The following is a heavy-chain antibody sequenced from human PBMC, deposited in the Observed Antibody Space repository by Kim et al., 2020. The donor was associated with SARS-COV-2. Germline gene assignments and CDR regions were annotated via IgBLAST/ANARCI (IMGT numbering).Heavy chain of an antibody. CDR2: IIPIFGTA. V-gene: IGHV1-69*13. D-gene: IGHD5-18*01. J-gene: IGHJ6*02. Sequence: SVKVSCKASGGTFSSYAISWVRQAPGQGLEWMGGIIPIFGTANYAQKFQGRVTITADESTSTAYMELSSLRSEDTAVYYCASTSWIQTTYYYYGMDVWGQGTTVTVSS. CDR1: GGTFSSYA. CDR3: ASTSWIQTTYYYYGMDV.